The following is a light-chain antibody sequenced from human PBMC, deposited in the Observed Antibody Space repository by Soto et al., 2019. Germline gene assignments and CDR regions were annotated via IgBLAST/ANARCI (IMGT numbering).Light chain of an antibody. V-gene: IGKV3-20*01. CDR1: QSVTAGY. CDR3: QQYGNSPT. Sequence: EIVLTQSPATLSLSPGESATLSCRAGQSVTAGYFAWYQQKSGQAPRLIIYETSSRMTGVPDRFSGSGSGTDFTLTISRLEPEDFAVYFCQQYGNSPTFGQGTKVDI. CDR2: ETS. J-gene: IGKJ1*01.